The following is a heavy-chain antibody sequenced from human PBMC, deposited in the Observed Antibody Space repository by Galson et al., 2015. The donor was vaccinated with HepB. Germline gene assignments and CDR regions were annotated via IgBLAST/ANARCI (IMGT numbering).Heavy chain of an antibody. Sequence: SLRLSCAASGFHFNIYAMRWVRQAPGKGLEWVSDISESGEDTYYADSVKGRFTISRDNSKNTLYLQMNSLRGEDTAVYFCAKQLNARKDFWGDFYPGSSDYWGQGTLVTVSS. CDR3: AKQLNARKDFWGDFYPGSSDY. CDR2: ISESGEDT. V-gene: IGHV3-23*01. J-gene: IGHJ4*02. D-gene: IGHD3-3*01. CDR1: GFHFNIYA.